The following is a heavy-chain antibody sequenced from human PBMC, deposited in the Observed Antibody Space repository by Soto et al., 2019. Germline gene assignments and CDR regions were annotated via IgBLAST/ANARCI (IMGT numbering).Heavy chain of an antibody. Sequence: SETLSLTCTVSGAAVGSRSHSWAWIRQPPGKGLEWIGEVHHSGTTNYIQSLTSRLNMSVDKSANRVPLELTSGTTADTALYYWARGVSYRWVYWGQEPLVTVSS. D-gene: IGHD3-16*02. J-gene: IGHJ4*02. V-gene: IGHV4-39*06. CDR1: GAAVGSRSHS. CDR3: ARGVSYRWVY. CDR2: VHHSGTT.